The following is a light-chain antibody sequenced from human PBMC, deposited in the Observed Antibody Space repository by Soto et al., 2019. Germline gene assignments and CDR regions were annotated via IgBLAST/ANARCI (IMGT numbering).Light chain of an antibody. CDR2: SAS. CDR1: QDISTY. J-gene: IGKJ4*02. Sequence: DIQLTQSPSSLSASVGDRVTITCRASQDISTYLIWYHQRPGEAPRLLIYSASSLHSGVPSSFRGSGSGTDFTLTISSLRPEDFGTYFCQQSYTTPLTFGGGTKVDI. V-gene: IGKV1-39*01. CDR3: QQSYTTPLT.